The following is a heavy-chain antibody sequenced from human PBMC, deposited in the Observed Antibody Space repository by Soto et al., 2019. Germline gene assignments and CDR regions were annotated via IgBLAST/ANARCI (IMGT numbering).Heavy chain of an antibody. CDR1: GGTFSSYA. Sequence: QVQLVQSGAEVKKPGSSVKVSCKASGGTFSSYAISWVRQAPGQGLEWMGGIIPIFGTANYAQKFQGRVTITADESTSTAYMELSSLRSEDTAVYYCSRGGQLWQNYYYYGMDVWGQGTTVTVSS. CDR3: SRGGQLWQNYYYYGMDV. D-gene: IGHD5-18*01. CDR2: IIPIFGTA. J-gene: IGHJ6*02. V-gene: IGHV1-69*12.